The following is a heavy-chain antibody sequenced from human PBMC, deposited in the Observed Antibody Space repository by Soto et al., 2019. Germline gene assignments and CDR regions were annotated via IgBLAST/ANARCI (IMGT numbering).Heavy chain of an antibody. Sequence: QVQLVESGGGVVQPGRSLRLSCAASGFTFRNYAMHWVRQAPGKGLEWVAVISYDGSNKYYADSVKGRFTISRDNSKNALYLQMNSLSGEDPGVYYWARGVGSDFWSGYPFDYWGQGTLVTVSS. V-gene: IGHV3-30-3*01. CDR1: GFTFRNYA. CDR2: ISYDGSNK. D-gene: IGHD3-3*01. J-gene: IGHJ4*02. CDR3: ARGVGSDFWSGYPFDY.